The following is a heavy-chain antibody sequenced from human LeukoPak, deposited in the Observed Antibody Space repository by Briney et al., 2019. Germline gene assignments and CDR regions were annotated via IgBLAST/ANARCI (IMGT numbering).Heavy chain of an antibody. D-gene: IGHD2-8*01. CDR1: GYTFTSYD. CDR2: VTPSTGNT. V-gene: IGHV1-8*03. J-gene: IGHJ4*02. Sequence: ASVKVSCKSSGYTFTSYDVNWVRQASGQGLEWMGWVTPSTGNTGYAQKFQGRVTISRDTSIGTTYLELSSLRSEDTAVYYCARGEVQCMDYWGQGTLVTVSS. CDR3: ARGEVQCMDY.